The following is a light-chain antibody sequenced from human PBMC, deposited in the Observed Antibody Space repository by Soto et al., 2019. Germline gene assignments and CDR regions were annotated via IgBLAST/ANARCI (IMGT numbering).Light chain of an antibody. CDR1: QSISTW. CDR2: KAS. Sequence: DIQMTQSTSTLSASVGDRVTITCRASQSISTWLAWYQQKPGKAPKLLIYKASSLESGVPSRFSGGGSGTEFTLTISSLQPDDFATYYCQQYNSYPYTFGQGTRLEI. J-gene: IGKJ5*01. CDR3: QQYNSYPYT. V-gene: IGKV1-5*03.